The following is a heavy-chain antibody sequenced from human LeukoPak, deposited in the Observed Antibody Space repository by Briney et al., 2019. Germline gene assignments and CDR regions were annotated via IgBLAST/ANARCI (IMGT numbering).Heavy chain of an antibody. CDR2: ISSSRSTI. CDR3: ARDQRYYYDSSGHFDY. V-gene: IGHV3-48*01. J-gene: IGHJ4*02. Sequence: GGSLRLSCAASGFTFSNYSMNWVRQAPGKGLEWVSYISSSRSTIHYADSVKGRFTIPRDNAKKSLYLQMNSLRAEDTAVYYCARDQRYYYDSSGHFDYWGQGALVTVSS. D-gene: IGHD3-22*01. CDR1: GFTFSNYS.